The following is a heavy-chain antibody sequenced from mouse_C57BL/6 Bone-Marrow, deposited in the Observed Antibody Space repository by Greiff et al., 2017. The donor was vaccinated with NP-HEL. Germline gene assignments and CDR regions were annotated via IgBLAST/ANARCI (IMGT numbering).Heavy chain of an antibody. CDR3: ARAYYSPWYFDV. CDR1: GYAFTNYL. J-gene: IGHJ1*03. V-gene: IGHV1-54*01. Sequence: VQLQQSGAELVRPGTSVKVSCKASGYAFTNYLIEWVKQRPGQGLEWIGVINPGSGGTNYNEKFKGKATLTADKSSSTAYMQLSSLTSEDSAVYFCARAYYSPWYFDVWGTGTTVTVSS. D-gene: IGHD2-12*01. CDR2: INPGSGGT.